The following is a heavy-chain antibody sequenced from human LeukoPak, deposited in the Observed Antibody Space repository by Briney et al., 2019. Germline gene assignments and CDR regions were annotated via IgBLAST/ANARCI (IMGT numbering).Heavy chain of an antibody. V-gene: IGHV3-7*01. CDR3: ARDNPTWGY. D-gene: IGHD3-16*01. CDR2: IKQDGSEK. Sequence: PGGSLRLSCAASGFTFSNYRMSWVRQAPGKGLEWVASIKQDGSEKDYVDSVKGRFTISRDNAKNSLYLQMNSPRVEDTAVYYCARDNPTWGYWGQGTLVIVSS. CDR1: GFTFSNYR. J-gene: IGHJ4*02.